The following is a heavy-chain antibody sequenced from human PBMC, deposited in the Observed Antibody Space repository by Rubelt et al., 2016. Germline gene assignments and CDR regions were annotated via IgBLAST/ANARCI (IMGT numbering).Heavy chain of an antibody. V-gene: IGHV3-48*02. CDR1: GFTFSSYS. J-gene: IGHJ4*02. D-gene: IGHD3-22*01. Sequence: EVQLVESGGGLVQPGGSLRLSCAASGFTFSSYSMNWVRQAPGKGLEWVSYISSSSSTIYYADSVKGRFTISRDNAKNSLYLQMNSLRDEDTAVYYCARDHDAYYDSSGYYSHFDYWGQGTLVTVSS. CDR2: ISSSSSTI. CDR3: ARDHDAYYDSSGYYSHFDY.